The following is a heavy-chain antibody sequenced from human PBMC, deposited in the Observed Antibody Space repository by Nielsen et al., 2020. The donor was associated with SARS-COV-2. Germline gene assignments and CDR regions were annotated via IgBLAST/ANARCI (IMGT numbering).Heavy chain of an antibody. CDR2: INPSGGST. Sequence: ASVKVSCKPSGYTFTSYYMHWVRQSTGQGLEWMGIINPSGGSTSYAQKFQGRVTMTRDTSTSTVYMELSSLRSEDTAVYYCASTQPTAIRGLDYYYYMDVWGKGTTVTVSS. CDR1: GYTFTSYY. CDR3: ASTQPTAIRGLDYYYYMDV. V-gene: IGHV1-46*01. J-gene: IGHJ6*03. D-gene: IGHD2-21*02.